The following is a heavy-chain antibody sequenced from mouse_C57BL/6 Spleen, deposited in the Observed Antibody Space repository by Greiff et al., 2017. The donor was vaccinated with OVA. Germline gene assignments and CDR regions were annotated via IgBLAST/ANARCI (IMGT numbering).Heavy chain of an antibody. V-gene: IGHV3-1*01. CDR1: GYSITSGYD. J-gene: IGHJ4*01. CDR2: ISYSGST. Sequence: VQLQQSGPGMVKPSQSLSLTCTVTGYSITSGYDWHWIRHFPGNKLEWMGYISYSGSTNYNPSLKSRISITHDTSKNHFFLKLNSVTTEDTATYYCARDRGGGAMDYWGQGTSVTVSS. CDR3: ARDRGGGAMDY.